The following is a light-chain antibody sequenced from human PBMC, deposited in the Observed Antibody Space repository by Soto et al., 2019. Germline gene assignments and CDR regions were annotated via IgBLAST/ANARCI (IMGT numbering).Light chain of an antibody. CDR3: QQYNNWPPYT. Sequence: EIVLTQSPATLSVSPGNRATLSCRASQSVNSDLAWYQQKPGQAPRLLNYGASTRATGTPTRFSGSVSGTEFTLTISSLQSEDFPVYFCQQYNNWPPYTFGQGTKLEIK. V-gene: IGKV3-15*01. CDR1: QSVNSD. CDR2: GAS. J-gene: IGKJ2*01.